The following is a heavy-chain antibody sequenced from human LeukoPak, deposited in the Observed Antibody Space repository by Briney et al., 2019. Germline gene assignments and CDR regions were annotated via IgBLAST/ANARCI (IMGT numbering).Heavy chain of an antibody. J-gene: IGHJ6*02. CDR3: AREQQLVYYGMDV. Sequence: GRSLRLSCAASGFTFSSYAMHWVRQAPGKGLEWVAVISYDGSNKYYADSVKGRFTISRDNSKNTLYLQMNSLRAEDTAVYYCAREQQLVYYGMDVWGQGTTVTVSS. V-gene: IGHV3-30*04. CDR1: GFTFSSYA. D-gene: IGHD6-13*01. CDR2: ISYDGSNK.